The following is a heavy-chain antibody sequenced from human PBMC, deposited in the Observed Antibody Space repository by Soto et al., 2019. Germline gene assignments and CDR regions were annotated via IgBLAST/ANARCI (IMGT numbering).Heavy chain of an antibody. J-gene: IGHJ4*02. CDR2: ISYDGTSK. Sequence: QVQLVESGGGVVQPGTSLRLSCAASGFSFSRYSMHWVRQAPGKGLEWLAVISYDGTSKYYGDSAKGRFTISRLNSNNMFYLQLNSLRAEDTAVYYCARDPYSGYIFDSWGQGTLVTLSS. D-gene: IGHD5-12*01. V-gene: IGHV3-30*03. CDR3: ARDPYSGYIFDS. CDR1: GFSFSRYS.